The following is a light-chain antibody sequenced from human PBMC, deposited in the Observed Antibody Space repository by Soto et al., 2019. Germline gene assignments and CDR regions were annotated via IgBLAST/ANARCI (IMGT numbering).Light chain of an antibody. V-gene: IGKV3-11*01. CDR2: DAS. CDR1: QSVNSY. CDR3: QQRTNWPPA. Sequence: EIVLTQSPATLSLSPGESATLSCRASQSVNSYLAWYQQKPGQAPRLLIYDASNRATGIPARFSGSGSGTDFTLTISSLEPEDFAVYFCQQRTNWPPAFGQGTRLEIK. J-gene: IGKJ2*01.